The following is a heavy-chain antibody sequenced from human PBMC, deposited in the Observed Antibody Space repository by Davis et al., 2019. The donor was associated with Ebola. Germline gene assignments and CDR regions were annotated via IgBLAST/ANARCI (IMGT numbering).Heavy chain of an antibody. D-gene: IGHD2-15*01. J-gene: IGHJ4*02. CDR2: IWYDGSNK. Sequence: PGGPLRLSCTASGFTFSSYGMHWVRQAPGKGLEWVTVIWYDGSNKYYADSVKGRFTISRDNSKNTLYLQMNSLRAEDTAVYYCAKADCSGGSCYSIDYWGQGTLVTVSS. CDR3: AKADCSGGSCYSIDY. V-gene: IGHV3-33*06. CDR1: GFTFSSYG.